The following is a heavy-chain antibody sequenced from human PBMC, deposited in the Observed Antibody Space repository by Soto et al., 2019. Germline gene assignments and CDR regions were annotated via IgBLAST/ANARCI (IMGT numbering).Heavy chain of an antibody. Sequence: ASVKVSCKASGFTFTSSAVQWVRQARGQRLEWIGWIVVGSGNTNYAQKFQERVTITRDMSTSTAYMELNSLRSEDTAVYYCAADPAQQRFAFDIWGQGTMVTVSS. D-gene: IGHD6-25*01. J-gene: IGHJ3*02. CDR2: IVVGSGNT. V-gene: IGHV1-58*01. CDR3: AADPAQQRFAFDI. CDR1: GFTFTSSA.